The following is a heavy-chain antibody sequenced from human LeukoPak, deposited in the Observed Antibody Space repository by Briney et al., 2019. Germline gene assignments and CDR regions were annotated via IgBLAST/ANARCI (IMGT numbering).Heavy chain of an antibody. CDR2: IYYSGST. J-gene: IGHJ4*02. D-gene: IGHD5-18*01. V-gene: IGHV4-59*08. CDR3: ARAGGRGYSYGLKY. Sequence: SETLSLTCTVSGGSTSSDYWSWIRQPPGKGLEWIRYIYYSGSTNYNPSLKSRVTISVDTSKNQFSLKLSSVTAADTAVYYCARAGGRGYSYGLKYWGQGTLVTVSS. CDR1: GGSTSSDY.